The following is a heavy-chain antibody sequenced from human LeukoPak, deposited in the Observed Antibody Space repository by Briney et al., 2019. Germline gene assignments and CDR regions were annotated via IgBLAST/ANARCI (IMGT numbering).Heavy chain of an antibody. CDR3: ARSSGMDYFDY. V-gene: IGHV5-51*01. Sequence: GESLKISCKGSGYIFTSYWIVWVRRMPGKGREWMGIIYPGDSDTRYSPSFQGQVTISADKSIGTAYLQWSSLKASDTAMYYCARSSGMDYFDYWGQGTLVTVSS. J-gene: IGHJ4*02. D-gene: IGHD6-13*01. CDR1: GYIFTSYW. CDR2: IYPGDSDT.